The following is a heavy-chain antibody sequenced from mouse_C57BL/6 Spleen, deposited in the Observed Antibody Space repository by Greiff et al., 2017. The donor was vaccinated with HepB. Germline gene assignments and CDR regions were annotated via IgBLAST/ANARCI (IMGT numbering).Heavy chain of an antibody. CDR1: GFTFSSYA. CDR2: ISDGGSYT. CDR3: ARGSYCSRFPFDY. Sequence: EVKLVESGGGLVKPGGSLKLSCAASGFTFSSYAMSWVRQTPEKRLEWVATISDGGSYTYYPDNVKGRFTISIDNAKNNLYLQMSHLKSEDTAMYYCARGSYCSRFPFDYWGQGTTLTVSS. V-gene: IGHV5-4*03. J-gene: IGHJ2*01. D-gene: IGHD1-1*01.